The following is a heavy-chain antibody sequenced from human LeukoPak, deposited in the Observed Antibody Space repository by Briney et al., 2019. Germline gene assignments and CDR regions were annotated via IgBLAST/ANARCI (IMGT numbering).Heavy chain of an antibody. CDR3: ARARDYGHRYAFDI. CDR1: GYTFTNDG. J-gene: IGHJ3*02. CDR2: ISANNGDP. V-gene: IGHV1-18*01. D-gene: IGHD4-17*01. Sequence: ASVKVSCKASGYTFTNDGISWVRQSPGQGLEWMGWISANNGDPKYARKFQGKVTMTTDTSTSTVYMELRSLRSDDTAVYYCARARDYGHRYAFDIWGQGTMVTVSS.